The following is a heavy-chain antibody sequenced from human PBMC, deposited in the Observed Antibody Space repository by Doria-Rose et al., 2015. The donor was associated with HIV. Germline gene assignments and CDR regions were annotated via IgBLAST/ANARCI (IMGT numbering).Heavy chain of an antibody. CDR1: GFTLSNFA. CDR2: ILYDGGNQ. J-gene: IGHJ6*02. CDR3: ARDEFRGYDIYDGLDV. V-gene: IGHV3-30*04. Sequence: QVQLVESGGGVVQPGRSLRLSCVASGFTLSNFAIHWVRQAPGKGLERVSVILYDGGNQHYADSVKGRFTISRDNSKNTVYLQMDTLRPEDTAVYSCARDEFRGYDIYDGLDVWGQGTTVTVSS. D-gene: IGHD5-12*01.